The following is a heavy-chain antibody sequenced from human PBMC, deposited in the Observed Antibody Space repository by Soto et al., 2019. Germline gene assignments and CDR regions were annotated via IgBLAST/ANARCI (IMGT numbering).Heavy chain of an antibody. CDR2: ISSSSSYI. Sequence: EVQLVESGGGLVKPGGSLRLSCAASGFTFSSYSMNWVRQAPGKGLEWVSSISSSSSYIYYADSVKGRFTISRDNAKNSLYLQMNSLRAEDTAVYYCARDTTIWSDTYQFDYWGQGTLVTVSS. CDR1: GFTFSSYS. D-gene: IGHD2-2*01. CDR3: ARDTTIWSDTYQFDY. J-gene: IGHJ4*02. V-gene: IGHV3-21*01.